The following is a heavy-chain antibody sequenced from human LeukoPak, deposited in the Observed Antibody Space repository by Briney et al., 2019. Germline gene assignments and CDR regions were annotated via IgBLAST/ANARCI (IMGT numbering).Heavy chain of an antibody. D-gene: IGHD6-19*01. CDR2: IKSKTEGETT. CDR1: GFTFSNAW. CDR3: ARDSVPLYSSGWMDYYYGMDV. Sequence: GGSLRLSCTASGFTFSNAWMTWVRQAPGKGLEWVGRIKSKTEGETTDYVEPVKGRFIISRDDSKNTLYLQMNSLRAEDTAVYYCARDSVPLYSSGWMDYYYGMDVWGQGTTVTVSS. J-gene: IGHJ6*02. V-gene: IGHV3-15*01.